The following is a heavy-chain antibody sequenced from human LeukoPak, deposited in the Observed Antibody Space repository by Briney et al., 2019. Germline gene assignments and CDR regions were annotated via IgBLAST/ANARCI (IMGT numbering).Heavy chain of an antibody. V-gene: IGHV4-59*01. CDR2: IYYSGST. D-gene: IGHD4-23*01. CDR3: ARSTAVTPGWFDP. Sequence: SETLSLTCTVSGGSINSYYWSWIRQPPGKGLEWIGYIYYSGSTNYNPSLKSRVTISVDTSKNQFSLKLSSVTAADTAVYYCARSTAVTPGWFDPWGQGTLVTVSS. J-gene: IGHJ5*02. CDR1: GGSINSYY.